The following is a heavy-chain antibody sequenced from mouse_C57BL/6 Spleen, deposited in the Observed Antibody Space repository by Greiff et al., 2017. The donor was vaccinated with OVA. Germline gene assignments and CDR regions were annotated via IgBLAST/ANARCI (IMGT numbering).Heavy chain of an antibody. D-gene: IGHD1-1*01. J-gene: IGHJ1*03. Sequence: VKLQESGAELVKPGASVKMSCKASGYTFTTYPIEWMKQNHGKSLEWIGNFHPYNDDTKYNEKFKGKATLTVEKSSSTVYLELSRLTSDDSAVYYCARGYYYGSSFNWYFDVWGTGTTVTVSS. CDR1: GYTFTTYP. CDR3: ARGYYYGSSFNWYFDV. CDR2: FHPYNDDT. V-gene: IGHV1-47*01.